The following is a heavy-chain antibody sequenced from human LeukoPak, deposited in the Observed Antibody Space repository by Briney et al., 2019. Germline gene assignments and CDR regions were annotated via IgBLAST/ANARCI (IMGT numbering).Heavy chain of an antibody. CDR2: IKQDGSEK. V-gene: IGHV3-7*01. Sequence: GSLRLSCAASGFTFISYWMTWVRQAPGKGLEWVANIKQDGSEKYYVDSVKGRFTISRDNAKNSLYLQMNSLRAEDTAVYYCARDPYRATHYYYYGMDVWGQGTTVTVSS. D-gene: IGHD1-26*01. J-gene: IGHJ6*02. CDR3: ARDPYRATHYYYYGMDV. CDR1: GFTFISYW.